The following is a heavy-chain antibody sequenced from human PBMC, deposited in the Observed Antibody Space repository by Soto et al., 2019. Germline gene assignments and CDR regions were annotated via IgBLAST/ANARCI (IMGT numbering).Heavy chain of an antibody. V-gene: IGHV3-30-3*01. D-gene: IGHD1-26*01. J-gene: IGHJ4*02. CDR3: ARGRENYSYFDY. CDR1: GFTFSSYA. Sequence: GGSLRLSCAASGFTFSSYAMHWVRQAPGKGLEWVAVISYGGSNKYYADSVKGRFTISRDNAKNSLYLQMNSLRAEDTAVYYCARGRENYSYFDYWGQGIVVTVSS. CDR2: ISYGGSNK.